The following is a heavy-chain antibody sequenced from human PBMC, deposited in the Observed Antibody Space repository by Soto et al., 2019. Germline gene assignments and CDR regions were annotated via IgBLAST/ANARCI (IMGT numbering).Heavy chain of an antibody. CDR2: IYYSGSA. J-gene: IGHJ4*02. CDR3: AREVGDYMLRYFDH. Sequence: SETLSLTCTVSGGSISSGDYYWSWIRQPPGKGLEWIGYIYYSGSAYYNPSLKSRVTISVDTSKNQFSLKLSSVTAADTAVYYCAREVGDYMLRYFDHWGQGTLVTVSS. CDR1: GGSISSGDYY. D-gene: IGHD4-17*01. V-gene: IGHV4-30-4*01.